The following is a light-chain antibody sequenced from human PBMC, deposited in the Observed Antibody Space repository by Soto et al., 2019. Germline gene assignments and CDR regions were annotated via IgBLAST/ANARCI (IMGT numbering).Light chain of an antibody. CDR1: SSNIGAGYD. Sequence: QSVLTQPPSVSGAPGQRVTISCSGSSSNIGAGYDVHWYQQLPGTAHNLINYGNSHRAAGVPDRCSGSRSGTSASLAITGLQAEDDADYYCQAYDSSLSEVFGGGTKLTVL. V-gene: IGLV1-40*01. CDR2: GNS. J-gene: IGLJ2*01. CDR3: QAYDSSLSEV.